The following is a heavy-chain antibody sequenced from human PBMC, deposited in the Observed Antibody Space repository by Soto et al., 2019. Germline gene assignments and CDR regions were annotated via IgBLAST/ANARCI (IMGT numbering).Heavy chain of an antibody. CDR1: GGSISSYY. Sequence: PSETLSLTCTVSGGSISSYYWSWIRQPPGKGLEWIGYIYYSGSTNYNPSLKSRVTISVDTSKNQFSLKLSSVTAADAAVYYCAREDLVVTRNVEYYYGMDVWSQGTTDTGSS. CDR3: AREDLVVTRNVEYYYGMDV. CDR2: IYYSGST. J-gene: IGHJ6*02. V-gene: IGHV4-59*01. D-gene: IGHD3-16*02.